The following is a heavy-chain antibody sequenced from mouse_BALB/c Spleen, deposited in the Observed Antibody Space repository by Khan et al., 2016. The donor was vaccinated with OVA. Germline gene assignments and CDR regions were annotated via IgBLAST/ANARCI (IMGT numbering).Heavy chain of an antibody. Sequence: QIQLVQSGAELAKPGASVKMSCKASGYTFINYWILWVKQRPGQGLEWIGYINPSTGYTEYNQNFKDKATLTADKSSSTAYMQLSSLTSEDSAVYYCARRGLRWNFNNWGQGTTLPVSS. J-gene: IGHJ2*01. CDR1: GYTFINYW. V-gene: IGHV1-7*01. CDR3: ARRGLRWNFNN. D-gene: IGHD1-1*01. CDR2: INPSTGYT.